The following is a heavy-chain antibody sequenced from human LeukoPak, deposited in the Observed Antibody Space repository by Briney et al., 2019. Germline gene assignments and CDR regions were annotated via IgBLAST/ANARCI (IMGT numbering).Heavy chain of an antibody. J-gene: IGHJ3*02. CDR2: IYYSGST. V-gene: IGHV4-59*08. Sequence: SETLSLTCTVSGGSISSYYWSWIRQPPGKGLEWIGYIYYSGSTNYNPSLKSRVTISVDTSKNQFSLKLGSVTAADTAVYYCARHFGRARSAFDIWGQGTMVTVSS. CDR1: GGSISSYY. CDR3: ARHFGRARSAFDI. D-gene: IGHD2-15*01.